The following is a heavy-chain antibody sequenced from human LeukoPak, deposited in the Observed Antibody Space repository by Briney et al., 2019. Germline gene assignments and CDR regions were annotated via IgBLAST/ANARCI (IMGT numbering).Heavy chain of an antibody. J-gene: IGHJ4*02. CDR1: GGSTRSRGYY. D-gene: IGHD6-6*01. V-gene: IGHV4-39*07. CDR2: IHYSGST. CDR3: ARWGSYSSSSTFGY. Sequence: PSETLSLTCTVSGGSTRSRGYYWGWIRQPPWKGLDWFGSIHYSGSTYYNPSLKSRFTISVDTSKNQFSLKLTSVTAADTAVYYCARWGSYSSSSTFGYWGQGTLVTVSS.